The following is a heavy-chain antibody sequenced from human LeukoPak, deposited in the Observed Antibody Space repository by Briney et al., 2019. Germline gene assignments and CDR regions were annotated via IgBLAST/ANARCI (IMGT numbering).Heavy chain of an antibody. D-gene: IGHD2-2*01. CDR1: GGTFSSYA. J-gene: IGHJ6*03. Sequence: SVKVSCKASGGTFSSYAISWVRQAPGQGLEWMGGIIPIFGTANYAQKFQGRVTITTDESTSTAYMELRSLRSDDTAVYYCARVGLRIVVVPAAKGYYYYYMDVWGKGTTVTVSS. CDR3: ARVGLRIVVVPAAKGYYYYYMDV. V-gene: IGHV1-69*05. CDR2: IIPIFGTA.